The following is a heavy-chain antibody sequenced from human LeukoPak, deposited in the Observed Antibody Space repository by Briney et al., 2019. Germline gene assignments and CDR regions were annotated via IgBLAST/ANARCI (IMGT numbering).Heavy chain of an antibody. CDR1: GGSISSSSYY. J-gene: IGHJ4*02. CDR2: IYYSGRI. CDR3: ARIDLIVTTMGFDY. V-gene: IGHV4-39*01. Sequence: SETLSLTCTVSGGSISSSSYYWAWIRQPPGKGLEWIGSIYYSGRIYYNPSLKSRVTISVDTSKDHFSLKLSSVTAADTAVYYCARIDLIVTTMGFDYWGQGTLVTVSS. D-gene: IGHD5-12*01.